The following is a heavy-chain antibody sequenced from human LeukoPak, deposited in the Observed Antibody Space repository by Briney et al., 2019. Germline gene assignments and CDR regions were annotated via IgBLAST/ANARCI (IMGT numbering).Heavy chain of an antibody. Sequence: ASVKVSCKASGYTFTSYYMHWVRQAAGQGLEWMGIINPSGGSTSYAQKFQGRVTMTRDTSTSTVYMELSSLRSEDTAVYYCARVADSSGYYSLFDYWGQGTLVTVSS. V-gene: IGHV1-46*01. D-gene: IGHD3-22*01. J-gene: IGHJ4*02. CDR3: ARVADSSGYYSLFDY. CDR1: GYTFTSYY. CDR2: INPSGGST.